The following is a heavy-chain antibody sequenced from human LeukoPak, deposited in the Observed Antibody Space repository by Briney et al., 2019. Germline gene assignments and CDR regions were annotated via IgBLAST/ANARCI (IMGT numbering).Heavy chain of an antibody. CDR3: ARYFTGSRGPYFDC. V-gene: IGHV3-21*01. CDR1: GFTFSRYS. CDR2: ISSGSSYI. Sequence: GGSLSLSGAASGFTFSRYSMNWIRQAPGKGLEWVSSISSGSSYIYYEDSVKGRFTISRDDAKKSVYLQMNSLRADDTAVYYCARYFTGSRGPYFDCWAQGTLVTVSA. J-gene: IGHJ4*02. D-gene: IGHD2-15*01.